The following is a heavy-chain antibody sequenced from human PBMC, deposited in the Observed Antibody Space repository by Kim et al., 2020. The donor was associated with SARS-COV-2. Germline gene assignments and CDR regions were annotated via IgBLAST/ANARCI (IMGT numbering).Heavy chain of an antibody. D-gene: IGHD3-10*01. J-gene: IGHJ6*02. Sequence: SVKVSCKASGGTFSAYGISWVRRAPGQGLGWMGRFVPITGTGNYAQKFQGRITITADKSSTTGYMDLSSLRSEDTAVYFCARSSGLYGLDVWGQGTTV. CDR2: FVPITGTG. CDR1: GGTFSAYG. V-gene: IGHV1-69*04. CDR3: ARSSGLYGLDV.